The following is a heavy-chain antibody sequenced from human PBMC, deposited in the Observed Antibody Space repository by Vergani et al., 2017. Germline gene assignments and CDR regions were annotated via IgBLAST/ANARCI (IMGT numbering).Heavy chain of an antibody. Sequence: QVQLVQSGAEVKKPGSSVKVSCKASGGTFSSYTISWVRQAPGQGLEWMGRIIPILGIANYAQKFQGRVTITADKSTSTGYMELSSLRSEDTAVNYCARVASGYYYYGMDVWGQGTTVTVSS. J-gene: IGHJ6*02. D-gene: IGHD2-15*01. CDR2: IIPILGIA. CDR1: GGTFSSYT. CDR3: ARVASGYYYYGMDV. V-gene: IGHV1-69*02.